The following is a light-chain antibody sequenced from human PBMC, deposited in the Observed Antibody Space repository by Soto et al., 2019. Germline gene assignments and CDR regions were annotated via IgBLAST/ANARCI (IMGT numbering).Light chain of an antibody. CDR3: QSYTQSLWT. CDR2: GVS. CDR1: QTVTANQ. V-gene: IGKV3-20*01. J-gene: IGKJ1*01. Sequence: EIVLTQSPGTLSFSPGERSTLACITSQTVTANQLAWYQQKPGQAPRLLIYGVSTRAAGIPDRFGGSGSGTDFTLTISGLEPEDFAMYYCQSYTQSLWTFGQGTKVDIK.